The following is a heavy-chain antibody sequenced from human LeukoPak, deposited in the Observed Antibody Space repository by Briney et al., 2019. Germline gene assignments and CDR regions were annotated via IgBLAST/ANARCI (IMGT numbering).Heavy chain of an antibody. V-gene: IGHV3-48*04. J-gene: IGHJ5*02. CDR2: ISSSGSTI. D-gene: IGHD3-10*01. Sequence: GGSLRLSCAASGFTFSSYSMNWVRQAPGKGLEWVSYISSSGSTIYYADSVKGRFTISRDNAKNPLYLQMNSLRAEDTAVYYCARDSKWFGEFDPWGQGTLVTVSS. CDR1: GFTFSSYS. CDR3: ARDSKWFGEFDP.